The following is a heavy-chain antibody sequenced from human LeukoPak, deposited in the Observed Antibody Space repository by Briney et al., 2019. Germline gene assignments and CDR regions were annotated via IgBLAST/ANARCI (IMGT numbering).Heavy chain of an antibody. CDR1: GGSISSGGYY. CDR3: ASSSLLYNWFDP. J-gene: IGHJ5*02. Sequence: SQTLSLTCTVSGGSISSGGYYWSWIRQRPGKGLEWIGYIYYSGSTYYNPSLKSRVTISVGTSKNQFSLKLSSVTAADTAVYYCASSSLLYNWFDPWGQGTLVTVSS. V-gene: IGHV4-31*03. CDR2: IYYSGST. D-gene: IGHD2-2*02.